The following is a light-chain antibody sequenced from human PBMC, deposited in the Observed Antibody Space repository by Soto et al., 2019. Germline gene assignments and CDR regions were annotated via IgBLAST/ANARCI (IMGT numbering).Light chain of an antibody. V-gene: IGKV1-9*01. CDR2: AAS. J-gene: IGKJ4*01. Sequence: DIQLTQSPSFLSASVGDRVTITCRASQGISSYLAWYQQKPGKSPKLLIYAASTLQSGVPSRCGGSGSGTECNLTISSLQPEDFATYYCQQVKSYPLTIGGWTKVEIK. CDR3: QQVKSYPLT. CDR1: QGISSY.